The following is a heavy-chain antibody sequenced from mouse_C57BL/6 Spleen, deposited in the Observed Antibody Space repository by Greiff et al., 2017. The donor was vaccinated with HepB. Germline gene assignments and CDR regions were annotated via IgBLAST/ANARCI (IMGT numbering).Heavy chain of an antibody. Sequence: VMLVESGAELVRPGASVKLSCKASGYTFTDYYINWVKQRPGQGLEWIARIYPGSGNTYYNEKFKGKATLTAEKSSSTAYMQLSSLTSEDSAVYFCARKGDYGSSYSYYYAMDYWGQGTSVTVSS. CDR3: ARKGDYGSSYSYYYAMDY. D-gene: IGHD1-1*01. V-gene: IGHV1-76*01. J-gene: IGHJ4*01. CDR1: GYTFTDYY. CDR2: IYPGSGNT.